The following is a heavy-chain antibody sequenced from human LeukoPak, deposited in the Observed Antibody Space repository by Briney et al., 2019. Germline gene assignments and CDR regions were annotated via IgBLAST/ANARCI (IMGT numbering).Heavy chain of an antibody. CDR2: INHSGST. CDR1: GGSFSNYY. V-gene: IGHV4-34*01. J-gene: IGHJ4*02. CDR3: AMNDAY. D-gene: IGHD3-16*01. Sequence: SETLSLTCAVSGGSFSNYYWSWIRQPPGKGLEWIGEINHSGSTNYNPSLKSRVTISVDTSKNKFSLKLDSVTDADTAVCFRAMNDAYWGQGTLVTVSP.